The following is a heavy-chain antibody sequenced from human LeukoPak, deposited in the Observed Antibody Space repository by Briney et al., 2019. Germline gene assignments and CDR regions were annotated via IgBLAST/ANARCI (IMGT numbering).Heavy chain of an antibody. Sequence: ASAKVSCKVSGYTLTELSMHWVRQAPGKGLDWMGGFDPEDGEIIYAQKFQNRVTMTEDTSTDTAYMELSSLRSDDTAVYYCATEKDDSSGYYYFDYWGQGTLVTVSS. J-gene: IGHJ4*02. CDR2: FDPEDGEI. CDR3: ATEKDDSSGYYYFDY. CDR1: GYTLTELS. V-gene: IGHV1-24*01. D-gene: IGHD3-22*01.